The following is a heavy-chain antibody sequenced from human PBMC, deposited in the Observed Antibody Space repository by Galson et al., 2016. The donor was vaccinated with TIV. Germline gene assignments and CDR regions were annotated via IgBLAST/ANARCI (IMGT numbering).Heavy chain of an antibody. CDR1: GFTFGHYA. CDR2: ITSKTYGATT. Sequence: SLRLSCAASGFTFGHYAVNWFRQAPGKGLEWVGFITSKTYGATTAYAASVKGRFTISRDDSRNIAYLQMNSLKTEDTAVYYCTRTAMGSTRNAFDIWGQGTVVTVSS. V-gene: IGHV3-49*03. J-gene: IGHJ3*02. D-gene: IGHD1-1*01. CDR3: TRTAMGSTRNAFDI.